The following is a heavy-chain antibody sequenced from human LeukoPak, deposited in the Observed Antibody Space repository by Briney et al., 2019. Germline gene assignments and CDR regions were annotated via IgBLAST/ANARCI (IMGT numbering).Heavy chain of an antibody. D-gene: IGHD3-22*01. CDR2: ISAYNGNT. Sequence: ASVKVSCKASGYTFTSYGISWVRQAPGRGLEWMGWISAYNGNTNYAQKLQGRVTMTTGTSTSTAYMELRSLRSDDTAVYYCARWATYYYDSSGYCPDYWGQGTLVTVSS. J-gene: IGHJ4*02. CDR3: ARWATYYYDSSGYCPDY. CDR1: GYTFTSYG. V-gene: IGHV1-18*01.